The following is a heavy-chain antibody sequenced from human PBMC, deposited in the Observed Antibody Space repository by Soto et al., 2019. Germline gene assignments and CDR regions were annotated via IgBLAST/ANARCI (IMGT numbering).Heavy chain of an antibody. D-gene: IGHD3-22*01. CDR1: GGSISSGAYY. V-gene: IGHV4-31*03. CDR3: ARYYFDNSGYSNWFDP. Sequence: QVQLQESGPGLVKPSQTLSLTCTVSGGSISSGAYYWSWIRQHSEKGLEWIGYMHYSGIAYYNPSLTSRVTISGDTSKNQFSLKLSSVTAADTAVYYCARYYFDNSGYSNWFDPWGRGTLVTVSS. CDR2: MHYSGIA. J-gene: IGHJ5*02.